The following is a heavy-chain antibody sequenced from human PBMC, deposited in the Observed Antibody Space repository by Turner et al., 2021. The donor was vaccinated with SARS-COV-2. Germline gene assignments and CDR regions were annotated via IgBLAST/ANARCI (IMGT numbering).Heavy chain of an antibody. CDR2: RSYDGSNK. J-gene: IGHJ4*02. CDR3: AKESNFDY. V-gene: IGHV3-30*18. Sequence: QVQLVESGGGVVQPGRSLRLSCAASGFTFSSYGMHWVRQAPGKGLEWVALRSYDGSNKYYADSVKGRFTISRDNSKNTLYLQMNSLRAEDTAVYYCAKESNFDYWGQGTLVTVSS. CDR1: GFTFSSYG.